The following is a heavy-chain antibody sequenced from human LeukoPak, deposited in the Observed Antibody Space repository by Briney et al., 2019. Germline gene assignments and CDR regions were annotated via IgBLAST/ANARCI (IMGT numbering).Heavy chain of an antibody. CDR3: ARGGSPYRYFDY. CDR2: IIPIFGTA. V-gene: IGHV1-69*05. Sequence: GSSVKVSCKASGGTYSSYAISWVRQAPGQGLEWMGGIIPIFGTANYAQKFQGRVTITRDTSASTAYMELSSLRSEDTAVYYCARGGSPYRYFDYWGQGTLVTVSS. D-gene: IGHD2-15*01. CDR1: GGTYSSYA. J-gene: IGHJ4*02.